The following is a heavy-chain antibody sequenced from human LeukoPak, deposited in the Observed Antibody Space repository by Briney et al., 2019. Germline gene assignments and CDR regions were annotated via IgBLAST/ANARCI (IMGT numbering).Heavy chain of an antibody. Sequence: PSETLSHTCTVSGGSVNSGTYYWSWIRQPPGKGLEWIGNIYSSGSAYYNPSLKSRVTMSVDTSKNQFSLKLSSVTAADTAVYYCARHVISGGGIRYFDYWGQGTLVTVSS. V-gene: IGHV4-39*01. J-gene: IGHJ4*02. CDR3: ARHVISGGGIRYFDY. CDR2: IYSSGSA. CDR1: GGSVNSGTYY. D-gene: IGHD3-16*01.